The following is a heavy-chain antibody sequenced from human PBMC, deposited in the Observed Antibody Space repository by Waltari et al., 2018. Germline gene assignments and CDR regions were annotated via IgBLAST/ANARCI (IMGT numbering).Heavy chain of an antibody. J-gene: IGHJ3*02. Sequence: QVQLVQSGSELKKPGASVKVSCKASGYTFTTYGIKWVRQAPGQGLKWLGWINTDSGNPTYAQGFTGRLVFSLDTSVNTAFLQISSLKADDSAIYYCARDFESRGYDIWGQGTMVTVSS. CDR3: ARDFESRGYDI. V-gene: IGHV7-4-1*02. D-gene: IGHD3-22*01. CDR2: INTDSGNP. CDR1: GYTFTTYG.